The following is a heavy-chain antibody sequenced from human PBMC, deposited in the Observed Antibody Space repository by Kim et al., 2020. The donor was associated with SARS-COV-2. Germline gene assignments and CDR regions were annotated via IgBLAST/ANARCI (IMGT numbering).Heavy chain of an antibody. CDR2: IWYDGSNK. D-gene: IGHD3-10*01. J-gene: IGHJ4*02. CDR3: AKNPYGYYGSGIFDY. V-gene: IGHV3-33*06. CDR1: GFTFSSYG. Sequence: GGSLRLSCAASGFTFSSYGMHWVRQAPGKGLEWVAVIWYDGSNKYYADSVKGRFTISRDNSKNTLYLQMNSLRAEDTAVYYCAKNPYGYYGSGIFDYWGQGTLVTVSS.